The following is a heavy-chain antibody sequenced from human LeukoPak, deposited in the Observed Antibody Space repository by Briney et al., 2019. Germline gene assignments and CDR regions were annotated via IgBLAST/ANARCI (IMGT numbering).Heavy chain of an antibody. Sequence: SETLSLTCAVYGGSFSGYYWSWIRQPPGKGLEWIGEINHSGSTNYNPSLKSRVTISVDTSKNQFSLKLSSVTAAATAVYYCARGPPYYDSSGYYPFDYWGQGTLVTVSS. CDR1: GGSFSGYY. D-gene: IGHD3-22*01. V-gene: IGHV4-34*01. J-gene: IGHJ4*02. CDR3: ARGPPYYDSSGYYPFDY. CDR2: INHSGST.